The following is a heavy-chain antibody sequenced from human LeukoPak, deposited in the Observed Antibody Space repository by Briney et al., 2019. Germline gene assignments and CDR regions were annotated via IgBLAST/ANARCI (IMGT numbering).Heavy chain of an antibody. V-gene: IGHV1-69*05. CDR2: IIPIFGTA. CDR1: GYTFNSYA. Sequence: ASVKVSCKASGYTFNSYAISWVRQAPGQGLEWMGRIIPIFGTANYAQKFQGRVTITTDESTSTAYMELSSLRSEDTAVYYCATVYSSSWYYFDYWGQGTLVTVSS. D-gene: IGHD6-13*01. J-gene: IGHJ4*02. CDR3: ATVYSSSWYYFDY.